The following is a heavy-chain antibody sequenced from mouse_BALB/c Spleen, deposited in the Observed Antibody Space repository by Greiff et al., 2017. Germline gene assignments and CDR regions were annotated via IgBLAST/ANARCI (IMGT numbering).Heavy chain of an antibody. J-gene: IGHJ4*01. CDR2: IYPGDGDT. Sequence: QVQLKESGAELVRPGSSVKISCKASGYAFSSYWMNWVKQRPGQGLEWIGQIYPGDGDTNYNGKFKGKATLTADKSSSTAYMQLSSLTSEDSAVYFCARSTPFITTVVAPYYYAMDYWGQGTSVTVSS. D-gene: IGHD1-1*01. V-gene: IGHV1-80*01. CDR1: GYAFSSYW. CDR3: ARSTPFITTVVAPYYYAMDY.